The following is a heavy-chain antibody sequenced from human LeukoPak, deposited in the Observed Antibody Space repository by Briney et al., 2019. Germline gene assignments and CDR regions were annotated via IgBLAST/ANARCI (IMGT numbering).Heavy chain of an antibody. D-gene: IGHD6-6*01. V-gene: IGHV1-18*01. CDR3: ARGIRQHSSSSAFDY. CDR2: INCYNGNT. Sequence: ASVKVSCKASGYTFVSYVTSWVRQAPGQGLELMGWINCYNGNTDYAQNFQGRVTMTADTSTSTVHMELRSLRSDDTALYYCARGIRQHSSSSAFDYWGQGTQVTVSS. J-gene: IGHJ4*02. CDR1: GYTFVSYV.